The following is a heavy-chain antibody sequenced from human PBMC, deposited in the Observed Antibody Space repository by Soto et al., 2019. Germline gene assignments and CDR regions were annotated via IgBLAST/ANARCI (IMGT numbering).Heavy chain of an antibody. CDR1: GFTVRDSA. CDR2: IYGSGAV. CDR3: VRDDFGLGLDY. V-gene: IGHV3-9*01. D-gene: IGHD1-26*01. J-gene: IGHJ4*02. Sequence: GGSLRLSCAASGFTVRDSAMHWVRQVTGGGLEWVAGIYGSGAVGYVGAVRGRFTISRDVAKNSLHLQMNSLRAEDTAVYYCVRDDFGLGLDYWGLGT.